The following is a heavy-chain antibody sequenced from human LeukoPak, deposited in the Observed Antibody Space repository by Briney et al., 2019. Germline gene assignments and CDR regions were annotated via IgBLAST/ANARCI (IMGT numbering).Heavy chain of an antibody. Sequence: SDTLSLTCTVSGGPISTAGYYCSWIRQHPGKGLEWIGYIYYSGSTYYNPSLKSRVTISVDTSKNQFTLKLSSVTAADTAVYYCARHRVVTWVYWGQGTLVTVSS. CDR2: IYYSGST. J-gene: IGHJ4*02. V-gene: IGHV4-30-4*02. D-gene: IGHD4-23*01. CDR3: ARHRVVTWVY. CDR1: GGPISTAGYY.